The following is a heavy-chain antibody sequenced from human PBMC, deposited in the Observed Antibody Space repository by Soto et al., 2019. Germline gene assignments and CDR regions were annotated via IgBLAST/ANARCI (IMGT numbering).Heavy chain of an antibody. V-gene: IGHV1-8*01. Sequence: ASVTVSCKASGYTFTDYDINWVRQASGQGREWMGWVSPNSGNTVYAQKFQDRVTMTRDTSISTAYMELSNLRFEDTAMYYCARGRFYSETSTWFAFWGHGTPLTVSS. CDR3: ARGRFYSETSTWFAF. J-gene: IGHJ5*01. CDR2: VSPNSGNT. D-gene: IGHD2-2*01. CDR1: GYTFTDYD.